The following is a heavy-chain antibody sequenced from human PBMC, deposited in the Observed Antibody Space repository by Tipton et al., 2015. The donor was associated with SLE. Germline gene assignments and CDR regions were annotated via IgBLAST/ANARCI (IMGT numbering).Heavy chain of an antibody. Sequence: TLSLTCTVSGGSIDTYHWSWVRQPPGKGLEWIGNIYYSGSPNYNPSLKSRVTISVDTSKNQFSLKLTSVTAADTAVYHCTRVPRYNWNYIADWGQGTLVSVSS. J-gene: IGHJ4*02. CDR1: GGSIDTYH. D-gene: IGHD1-7*01. V-gene: IGHV4-59*12. CDR3: TRVPRYNWNYIAD. CDR2: IYYSGSP.